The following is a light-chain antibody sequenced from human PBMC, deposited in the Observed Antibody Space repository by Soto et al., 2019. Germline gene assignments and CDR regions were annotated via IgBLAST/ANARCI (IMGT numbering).Light chain of an antibody. CDR1: SGHSRYA. V-gene: IGLV4-69*01. CDR2: LNSDGSH. Sequence: QLVLTQSPSASASRVASVKLTCTLSSGHSRYAIAWHQQQPEKGPRYVMKLNSDGSHNKGDGIPDRFSGSSSGAERYLTISSLQSEDEADYYCQTWGTGPWVFGGGTKRTVL. J-gene: IGLJ3*02. CDR3: QTWGTGPWV.